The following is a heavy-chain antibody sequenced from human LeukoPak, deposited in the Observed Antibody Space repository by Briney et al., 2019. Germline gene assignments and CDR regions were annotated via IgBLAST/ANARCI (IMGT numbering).Heavy chain of an antibody. V-gene: IGHV3-30*18. Sequence: GGSLRHSCAASGLTFSSYGMHWVRQAPGKGLEWVAVISYDGSNKYYADSVKGRFTISRDNSKNTLYLQMNSLRAEDTAVYYCAKDSSGYFEYFQHWGQGTLVTVSS. CDR2: ISYDGSNK. J-gene: IGHJ1*01. CDR3: AKDSSGYFEYFQH. D-gene: IGHD3-22*01. CDR1: GLTFSSYG.